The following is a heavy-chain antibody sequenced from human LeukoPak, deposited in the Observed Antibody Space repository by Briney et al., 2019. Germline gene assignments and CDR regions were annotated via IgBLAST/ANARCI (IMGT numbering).Heavy chain of an antibody. D-gene: IGHD2-21*02. CDR1: GGSISNYY. V-gene: IGHV4-4*07. CDR2: ISASGNT. CDR3: ARQGVATAIDY. Sequence: SETLSLTCTVSGGSISNYYWSWIRQPAGKGLEWIGRISASGNTNYNPSLKSRVTMSVDTSMNLFALKLSSVTAADTAVYYCARQGVATAIDYWGQGTLVTVSS. J-gene: IGHJ4*02.